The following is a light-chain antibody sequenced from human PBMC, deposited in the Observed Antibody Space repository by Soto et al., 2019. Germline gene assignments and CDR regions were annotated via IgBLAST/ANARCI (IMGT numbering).Light chain of an antibody. V-gene: IGKV3-20*01. CDR1: QSVTRSF. J-gene: IGKJ3*01. Sequence: EIVLTQSPGTLSLSPGERVTLSYRASQSVTRSFLAWYQQKPGQAPRLLIYGASSRATGIPDRFSGSGSGTDFTLTISRLEPEDFAVYYCHQSGSSPQAFGPGTKVDIK. CDR2: GAS. CDR3: HQSGSSPQA.